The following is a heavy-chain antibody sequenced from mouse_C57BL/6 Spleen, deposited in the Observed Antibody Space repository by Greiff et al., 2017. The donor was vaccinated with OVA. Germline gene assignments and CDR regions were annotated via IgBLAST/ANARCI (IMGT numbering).Heavy chain of an antibody. J-gene: IGHJ4*01. CDR3: ARDDDEGAYAMDY. D-gene: IGHD2-4*01. CDR2: IDPEDGET. Sequence: VQLQQSGAELVKPGASVKLSCTASGFNIKDYYMHWVKQRTEQGLEWIGRIDPEDGETKYAPKFQGQATITADTSSNTAYLQLSSLTSEDTAVYYGARDDDEGAYAMDYWGQGTSVTVSS. V-gene: IGHV14-2*01. CDR1: GFNIKDYY.